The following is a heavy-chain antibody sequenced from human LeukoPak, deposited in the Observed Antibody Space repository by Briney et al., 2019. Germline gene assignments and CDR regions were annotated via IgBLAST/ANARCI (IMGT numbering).Heavy chain of an antibody. J-gene: IGHJ4*02. CDR2: IYYSGST. D-gene: IGHD2-15*01. Sequence: SETLSLTCTVSGGSISSYYWSWLRQPPGKGLEWIGYIYYSGSTNYNPSLKSRVTISVDTSKNQFSLKLSSVTAADTAVYYCARAHCSGGSCYLYFDYWGQGTLVTVSS. CDR3: ARAHCSGGSCYLYFDY. CDR1: GGSISSYY. V-gene: IGHV4-59*01.